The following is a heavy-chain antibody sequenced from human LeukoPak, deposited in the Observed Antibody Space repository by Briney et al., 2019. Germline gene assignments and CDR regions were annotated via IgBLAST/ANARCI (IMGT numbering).Heavy chain of an antibody. J-gene: IGHJ4*02. CDR3: ARGKAGPYYFDY. Sequence: GGSLRLSCAASGFTFSSYWMSWVRQAPGKGLEWVANIKQGGSEKYYVDSVKGRFTISRDNAETSLYLQINSLRAEDTAVYYCARGKAGPYYFDYWGQGTLVTVSS. CDR2: IKQGGSEK. CDR1: GFTFSSYW. D-gene: IGHD3-10*01. V-gene: IGHV3-7*04.